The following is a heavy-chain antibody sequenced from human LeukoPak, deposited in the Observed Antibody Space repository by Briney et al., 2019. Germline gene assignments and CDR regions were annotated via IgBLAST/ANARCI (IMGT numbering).Heavy chain of an antibody. Sequence: SETLSLTCTVSGGSLSSSSYYWGWIRQPPGKGLEWIGSIFYSGSTYYNPSLKSRVTISVDTSKNQFSLKLNSVTAADTAVYYCARGKEVITMLRGLKPGYYFDYWGQGTLVTVSS. CDR2: IFYSGST. CDR3: ARGKEVITMLRGLKPGYYFDY. D-gene: IGHD3-10*01. J-gene: IGHJ4*02. V-gene: IGHV4-39*07. CDR1: GGSLSSSSYY.